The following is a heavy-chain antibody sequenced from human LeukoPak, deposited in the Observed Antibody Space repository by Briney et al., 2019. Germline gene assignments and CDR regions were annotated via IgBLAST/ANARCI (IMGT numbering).Heavy chain of an antibody. J-gene: IGHJ4*02. CDR3: ARDQGLTGYFDY. CDR2: INPSGGST. Sequence: ASVKVSCKTSGYSFTNYYMHWVRQDPGQGLEWMGIINPSGGSTNYAQKFQGRVTMTRDTSTSTVYMELSSLRSGDTAVYYCARDQGLTGYFDYWGQGTLVTVSS. V-gene: IGHV1-46*01. CDR1: GYSFTNYY. D-gene: IGHD1-20*01.